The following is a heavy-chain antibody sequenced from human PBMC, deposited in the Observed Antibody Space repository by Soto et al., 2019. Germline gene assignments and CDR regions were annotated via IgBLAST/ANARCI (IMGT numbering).Heavy chain of an antibody. D-gene: IGHD6-6*01. CDR3: AKDPEYSSSYDAFDI. CDR1: GFTFSSYA. Sequence: GGSLRLSCAASGFTFSSYAMSWVRQAPGKGLEWVSAISGSGGSTYYADSVKGRFTISRDNSKNTLYLQMNSLRAEDMAIYYCAKDPEYSSSYDAFDIWGQGTMVTVSS. CDR2: ISGSGGST. J-gene: IGHJ3*02. V-gene: IGHV3-23*01.